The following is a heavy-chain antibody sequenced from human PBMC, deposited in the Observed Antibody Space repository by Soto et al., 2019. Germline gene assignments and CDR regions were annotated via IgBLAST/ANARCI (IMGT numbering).Heavy chain of an antibody. Sequence: GGSLRLSCAASGFTFSSYAMSWVRQAPGKGLEWVSAISGSGGSTYYADSVKGRFTISRDNSKNTLYLQMNSLRAEDTAVYYCAKPHCSSTSCYIPYYYYYYMDVWGKGTTVTVSS. J-gene: IGHJ6*03. CDR3: AKPHCSSTSCYIPYYYYYYMDV. CDR1: GFTFSSYA. D-gene: IGHD2-2*02. V-gene: IGHV3-23*01. CDR2: ISGSGGST.